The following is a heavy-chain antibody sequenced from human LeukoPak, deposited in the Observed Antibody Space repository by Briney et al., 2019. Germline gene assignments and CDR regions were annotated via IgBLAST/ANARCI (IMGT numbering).Heavy chain of an antibody. V-gene: IGHV4-59*08. D-gene: IGHD6-13*01. CDR3: AMHTVIASSWSLDY. J-gene: IGHJ4*02. Sequence: KPSETLSLTCTVSGGSINSYYWSWIRQPLGKGLEWIGYIYYSGSTNYNPSLKSRVTISLDTSKNQFSLKLTSVTAADTAVYYCAMHTVIASSWSLDYWGQGTLVTVSS. CDR1: GGSINSYY. CDR2: IYYSGST.